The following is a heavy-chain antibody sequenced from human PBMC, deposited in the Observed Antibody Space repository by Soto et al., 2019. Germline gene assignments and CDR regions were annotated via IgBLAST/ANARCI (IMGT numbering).Heavy chain of an antibody. CDR2: ITPIFDTT. CDR3: ATGGTTVTRRFDY. J-gene: IGHJ4*02. V-gene: IGHV1-69*13. D-gene: IGHD4-17*01. CDR1: GGGFSTYA. Sequence: SVKVSCKASGGGFSTYAITWVRQAPGQGLEWMGGITPIFDTTNYAQKFQGRVAITADESTTTAHMELPSLTSEDTAVYYCATGGTTVTRRFDYWGQGTLVTVSS.